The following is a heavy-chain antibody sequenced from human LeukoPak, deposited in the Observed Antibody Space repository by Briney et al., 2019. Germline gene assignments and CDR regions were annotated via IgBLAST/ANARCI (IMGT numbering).Heavy chain of an antibody. V-gene: IGHV1-69*05. D-gene: IGHD3-10*01. CDR2: IIPIFGTA. J-gene: IGHJ4*02. Sequence: SVKVSCKACGGTLSSYAISWVRQAPGQGLEWMGRIIPIFGTANYAQKFQGRVTITTDESTSTAYMELSSLRSEDTAVYYCAREEYYYGSGSYLSFYFDHWGQGTLVTVSS. CDR3: AREEYYYGSGSYLSFYFDH. CDR1: GGTLSSYA.